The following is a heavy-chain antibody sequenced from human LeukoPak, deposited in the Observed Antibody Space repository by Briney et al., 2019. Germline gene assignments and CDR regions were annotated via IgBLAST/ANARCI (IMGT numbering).Heavy chain of an antibody. J-gene: IGHJ4*02. Sequence: ASVRVSCKASGYTLTGYYMHRVRQAPGQGLEWMAIINPHGGSTGFSQQFQGRVTMTRDTSTSTVYMELSSLRSEDTAVYYCATAQGRYCAGGSCYSLQIDNWGQGTLVIVSA. CDR2: INPHGGST. V-gene: IGHV1-46*01. CDR3: ATAQGRYCAGGSCYSLQIDN. CDR1: GYTLTGYY. D-gene: IGHD2-15*01.